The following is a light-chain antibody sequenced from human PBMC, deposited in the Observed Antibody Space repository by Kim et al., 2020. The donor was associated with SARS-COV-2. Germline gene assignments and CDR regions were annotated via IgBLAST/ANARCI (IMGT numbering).Light chain of an antibody. J-gene: IGLJ3*02. CDR2: DTG. V-gene: IGLV7-46*01. CDR3: LLSFCGIRV. Sequence: HYPYWFQKKPGEVPRTLIFDTGSRHSWTPARFSGSLSGDKAVLTLAGAQPEDEGDYYCLLSFCGIRVFGGGTQLTVL. CDR1: HY.